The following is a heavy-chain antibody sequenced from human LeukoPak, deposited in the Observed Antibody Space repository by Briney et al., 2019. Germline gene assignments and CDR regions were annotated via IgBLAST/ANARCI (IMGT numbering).Heavy chain of an antibody. Sequence: SETLSLTCTVSGGSISSYYWSWIRQPPGKGLEWIGYIYTSGSTNYNPSLKSRVTISVDTSKNQFSLKLSSVTAADTAVYYCARRGYCSGGSCYWFDPWGQGTLVTVSS. CDR2: IYTSGST. CDR1: GGSISSYY. J-gene: IGHJ5*02. V-gene: IGHV4-4*09. CDR3: ARRGYCSGGSCYWFDP. D-gene: IGHD2-15*01.